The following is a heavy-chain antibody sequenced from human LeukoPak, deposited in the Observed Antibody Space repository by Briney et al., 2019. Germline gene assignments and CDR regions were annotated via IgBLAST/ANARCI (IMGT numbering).Heavy chain of an antibody. V-gene: IGHV4-59*01. CDR2: IYYSGST. D-gene: IGHD2-2*03. Sequence: SETLSLTCTVSGGSISSYYWSWIRQPPGKGLEWIGYIYYSGSTNYNPSLKSRVTISVDTSKNQFSLKLSSVTAADTAVYYCARDSLLGYCSSTSCLPAFDIWGQGTMVTVSS. J-gene: IGHJ3*02. CDR1: GGSISSYY. CDR3: ARDSLLGYCSSTSCLPAFDI.